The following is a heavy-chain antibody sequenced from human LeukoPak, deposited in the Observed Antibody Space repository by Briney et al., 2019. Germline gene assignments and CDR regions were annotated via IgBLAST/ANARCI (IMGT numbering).Heavy chain of an antibody. V-gene: IGHV3-74*01. D-gene: IGHD5-24*01. CDR1: GFTFSSHW. Sequence: GGSLRLSCAASGFTFSSHWMHWVRRALGKGLVWVSRINSDGSSTSYADSVKGRFTISRDNAKNTLYLQVNSLIAEDTAVYYCAWSRDGYNYFVYWGQGTLVTVSS. CDR3: AWSRDGYNYFVY. CDR2: INSDGSST. J-gene: IGHJ4*02.